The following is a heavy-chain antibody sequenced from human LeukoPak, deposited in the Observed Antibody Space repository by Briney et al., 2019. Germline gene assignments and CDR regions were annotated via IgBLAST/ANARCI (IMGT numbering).Heavy chain of an antibody. CDR3: AKVAQYYFDY. V-gene: IGHV3-30*18. CDR2: ISYDGSNK. J-gene: IGHJ4*02. CDR1: GFTFSTYG. Sequence: GRSLRLSCAASGFTFSTYGMHWVRQAPGKGLEWVAVISYDGSNKYYADSVKGRFTISRDNSKNTLYLQMNSLRAEDTAVYYCAKVAQYYFDYRGQGTLVTVSS.